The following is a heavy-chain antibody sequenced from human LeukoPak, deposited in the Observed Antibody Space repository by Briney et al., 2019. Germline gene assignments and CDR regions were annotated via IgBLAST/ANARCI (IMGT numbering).Heavy chain of an antibody. CDR3: ARARIPWFGGFDAFDI. CDR2: IYTSGST. CDR1: GGSISSGSYY. J-gene: IGHJ3*02. Sequence: PSETLSLTCTVSGGSISSGSYYWSWIRQPAGKGLEWIGHIYTSGSTNYNPSLKSRVTISVDTSKNQFSLKLSSVTAADTAVYYCARARIPWFGGFDAFDIWGQGTMVTVSS. D-gene: IGHD3-10*01. V-gene: IGHV4-61*09.